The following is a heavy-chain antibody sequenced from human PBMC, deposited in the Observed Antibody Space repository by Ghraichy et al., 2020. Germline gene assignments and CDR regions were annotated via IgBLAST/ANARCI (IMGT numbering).Heavy chain of an antibody. CDR3: AGYLSGSYRTGLGAFDI. D-gene: IGHD1-26*01. CDR2: IYYSGST. J-gene: IGHJ3*02. CDR1: GGSISSYY. Sequence: SETLSLTCTVSGGSISSYYWSWIRQPPGKGLEWIGYIYYSGSTNSNPSLTRRVTISVDTSKNQFSLKLSPVTASDTAVYYCAGYLSGSYRTGLGAFDIWGQGTMVTVSS. V-gene: IGHV4-59*01.